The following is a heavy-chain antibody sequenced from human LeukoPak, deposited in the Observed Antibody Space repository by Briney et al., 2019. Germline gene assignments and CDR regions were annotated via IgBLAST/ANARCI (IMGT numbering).Heavy chain of an antibody. J-gene: IGHJ4*02. V-gene: IGHV3-48*03. CDR1: GFTFSSYE. Sequence: PGGSLRLSCAASGFTFSSYEMNWVRQAPGKGLEWVSYISSSGSTIYYADSVKGRFAISRDNAKNSLYLQMNSVRAEDTAVYYCARDPRSGWDYWGQGTLVTVSS. CDR3: ARDPRSGWDY. CDR2: ISSSGSTI. D-gene: IGHD6-19*01.